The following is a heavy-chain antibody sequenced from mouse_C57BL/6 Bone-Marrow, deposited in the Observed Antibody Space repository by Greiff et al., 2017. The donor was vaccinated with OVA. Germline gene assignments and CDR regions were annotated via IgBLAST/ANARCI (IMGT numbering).Heavy chain of an antibody. CDR2: IRNKANGYTT. CDR3: ARYGSSSLFAY. V-gene: IGHV7-3*01. J-gene: IGHJ3*01. CDR1: GFTFTDYY. Sequence: EVKLVESGGGLVQPGGSLSLSCAASGFTFTDYYMSWVRQPPGKALEWLGFIRNKANGYTTAYSASVQGRFTISNDNSQSILYLQMNARRAEDSATYYGARYGSSSLFAYWGQGTLVTVSA. D-gene: IGHD1-1*01.